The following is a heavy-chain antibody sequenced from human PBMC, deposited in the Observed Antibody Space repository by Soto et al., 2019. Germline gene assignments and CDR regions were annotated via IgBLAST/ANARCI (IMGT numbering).Heavy chain of an antibody. CDR2: ISWNSGSI. CDR1: GFTFDDYA. J-gene: IGHJ4*02. D-gene: IGHD2-8*01. V-gene: IGHV3-9*01. Sequence: GGSLRLSCAASGFTFDDYAMHWVRQAPGKGLEWVSGISWNSGSIGYADSVKGRFTISRDNAKNSLYLQMNSLRAEDTALYYCAKDYCTSGVCYYFDYWGQGTLVTVSS. CDR3: AKDYCTSGVCYYFDY.